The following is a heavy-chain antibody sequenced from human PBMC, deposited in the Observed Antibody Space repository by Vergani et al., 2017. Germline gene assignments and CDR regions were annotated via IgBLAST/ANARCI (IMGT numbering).Heavy chain of an antibody. J-gene: IGHJ3*02. CDR1: GFTFSSYW. CDR3: ARGKDIVVVPAATNAFDI. D-gene: IGHD2-2*01. V-gene: IGHV3-7*01. CDR2: IKQDGSEK. Sequence: EVQLVESGGGLVKPGGSLRLSCAASGFTFSSYWMSWVRQAPGKGLEWVANIKQDGSEKYYVDSVKGRFTISRDNAKNSLYLQMNSLRAEDTAVYYCARGKDIVVVPAATNAFDIWGQGTMVTVSS.